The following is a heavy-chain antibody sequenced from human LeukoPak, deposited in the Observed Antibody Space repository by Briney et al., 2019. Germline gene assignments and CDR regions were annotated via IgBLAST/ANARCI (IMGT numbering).Heavy chain of an antibody. CDR1: GGSISSYY. J-gene: IGHJ4*02. CDR2: IYTSGST. Sequence: SETLSLTCTVSGGSISSYYWSWIRQPAGKGLEWIGRIYTSGSTNYNPSLKSRVTISVDKSKNQFSLKLSSVTAADTAVYYCARESSSGWYGGFDYWGQGTLVNVSS. V-gene: IGHV4-4*07. D-gene: IGHD6-19*01. CDR3: ARESSSGWYGGFDY.